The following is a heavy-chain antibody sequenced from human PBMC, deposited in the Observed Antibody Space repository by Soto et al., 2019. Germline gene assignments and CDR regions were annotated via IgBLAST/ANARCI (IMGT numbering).Heavy chain of an antibody. CDR2: ISGSGDST. CDR1: GFTFSGYA. V-gene: IGHV3-23*01. D-gene: IGHD6-19*01. CDR3: ARRSSGWYFDY. Sequence: EVQLLESGGGLVQPGGSLRLSCAASGFTFSGYAMNWVRQAPGKGLEWVSVISGSGDSTYYADSVKGRFTISRDNSKNTLYLQMNGLRAEDTAVYYCARRSSGWYFDYWGQGTLVTVSS. J-gene: IGHJ4*02.